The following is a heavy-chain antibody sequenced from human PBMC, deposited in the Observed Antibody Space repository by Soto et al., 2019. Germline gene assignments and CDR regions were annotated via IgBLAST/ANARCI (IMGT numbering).Heavy chain of an antibody. J-gene: IGHJ4*02. CDR3: AVAVAGPTAIGY. V-gene: IGHV3-74*01. CDR1: GFTFSSYW. Sequence: VGSLRLSCAASGFTFSSYWMHWVRQAPGKGLVWVSRINSDGSSTSHADSVKGRFTISRDNAKNTLYLQMNSLRAEDTAVYYCAVAVAGPTAIGYWGQGTLVTVSS. D-gene: IGHD6-19*01. CDR2: INSDGSST.